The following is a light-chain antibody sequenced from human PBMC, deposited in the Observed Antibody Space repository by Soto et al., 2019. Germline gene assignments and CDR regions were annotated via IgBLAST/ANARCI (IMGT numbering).Light chain of an antibody. CDR2: EVT. CDR3: CSYAGGSTML. CDR1: SSDVGSYNL. V-gene: IGLV2-23*02. J-gene: IGLJ7*01. Sequence: QSALTQAASMSGSPGQSITISCTGTSSDVGSYNLVSWYQHHPGKAPNVIIYEVTKRPSGVSSRFSGSKSGNTASLTISGLDAEDEADYYCCSYAGGSTMLFGGGTQLTVL.